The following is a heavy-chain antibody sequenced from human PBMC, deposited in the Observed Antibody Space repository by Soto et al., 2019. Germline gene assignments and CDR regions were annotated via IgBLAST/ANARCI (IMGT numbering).Heavy chain of an antibody. CDR3: ARDPRSITGTTSSEDFQH. CDR2: IIPLLGIT. Sequence: QAQLMQAGAEVKKPGSSVKVSCKASGCTFSGYAINWVRQAPGQGLEWMGGIIPLLGITDYGQKFQGRITIAADESTGTAYMDLRGLRSEYTAVYYCARDPRSITGTTSSEDFQHWGQGNLVSVSS. J-gene: IGHJ1*01. CDR1: GCTFSGYA. D-gene: IGHD1-20*01. V-gene: IGHV1-69*01.